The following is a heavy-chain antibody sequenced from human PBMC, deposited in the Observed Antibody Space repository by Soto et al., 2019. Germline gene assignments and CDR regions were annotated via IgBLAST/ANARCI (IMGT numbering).Heavy chain of an antibody. D-gene: IGHD3-3*01. Sequence: PGGSLRLSCAAYGFTFSSYGMHWVRQAPGKGLEWVAVISYDGSNKYYADSVKGRFTISRDNSKNTLYLQMNSLRAEDTAVYYCAKTGVLRFLEWPDYWGQGTLVTVSS. J-gene: IGHJ4*02. V-gene: IGHV3-30*18. CDR2: ISYDGSNK. CDR1: GFTFSSYG. CDR3: AKTGVLRFLEWPDY.